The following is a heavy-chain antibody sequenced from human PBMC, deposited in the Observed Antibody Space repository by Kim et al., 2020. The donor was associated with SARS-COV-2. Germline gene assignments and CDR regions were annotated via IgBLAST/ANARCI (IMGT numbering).Heavy chain of an antibody. CDR2: ISGSGGST. J-gene: IGHJ4*02. V-gene: IGHV3-23*01. CDR3: AKDGYYDYVWGSYRSYFDY. CDR1: GFTFSSYA. D-gene: IGHD3-16*02. Sequence: GGSLRLSCAASGFTFSSYAMSWVRQAPGKGLEWVSAISGSGGSTYYADSVKGRFTISRDNSKNTLYLQMNSLRAEDTAVYYCAKDGYYDYVWGSYRSYFDYWGQGTLVTVSS.